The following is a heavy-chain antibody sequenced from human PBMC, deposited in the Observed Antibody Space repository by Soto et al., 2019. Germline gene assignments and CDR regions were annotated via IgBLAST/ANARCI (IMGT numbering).Heavy chain of an antibody. Sequence: ASVKVSCKASGGTFSSYAISWVRQAPGQGLEWMGGIIPIFGTANYAQKFQGRVTITADESTSTAYMELSSLRSEDTAVYYCARRRDFWSGYQVAFDIWGQGTMVTVSS. CDR1: GGTFSSYA. J-gene: IGHJ3*02. D-gene: IGHD3-3*01. V-gene: IGHV1-69*13. CDR2: IIPIFGTA. CDR3: ARRRDFWSGYQVAFDI.